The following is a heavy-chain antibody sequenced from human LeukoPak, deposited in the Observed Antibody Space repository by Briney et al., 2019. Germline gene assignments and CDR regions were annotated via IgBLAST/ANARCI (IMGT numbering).Heavy chain of an antibody. V-gene: IGHV4-31*03. J-gene: IGHJ4*02. Sequence: SETLSLTCTVSGGSISSGGYYWSWIRQHPGKGLEWIGYIYYSGSTYYNPSLKSRVTISVDTSKNQFSLKLSSVTAADTAVYYCARVVPAFSFDYWGQGTLVTVSS. CDR2: IYYSGST. D-gene: IGHD2-2*01. CDR3: ARVVPAFSFDY. CDR1: GGSISSGGYY.